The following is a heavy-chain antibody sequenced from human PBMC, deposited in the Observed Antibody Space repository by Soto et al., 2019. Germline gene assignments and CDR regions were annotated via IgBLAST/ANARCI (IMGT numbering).Heavy chain of an antibody. V-gene: IGHV4-30-2*01. CDR2: IFPSGTT. CDR1: GGSLSGATYS. J-gene: IGHJ4*02. CDR3: ARSREFDY. Sequence: SETLSLTCGVSGGSLSGATYSWNWIRQPPGKGLEWIGYIFPSGTTYYNPSLKGRVTISIDVSKNQFSLSLRSLTAADTAVYYCARSREFDYWSQGTLVTVSS.